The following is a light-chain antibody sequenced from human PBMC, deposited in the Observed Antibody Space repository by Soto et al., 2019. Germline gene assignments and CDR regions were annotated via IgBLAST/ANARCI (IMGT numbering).Light chain of an antibody. Sequence: EIVLTQSPGTLSLSPGERATLSCRASQSVSSSYLAWYQQKPGQAPRLLIYGASGRATGIPDRFSGSGSGTDFTLTISRLEPEDFAVYYCQQYRSSPAITFGQGTRLEIK. J-gene: IGKJ5*01. CDR2: GAS. V-gene: IGKV3-20*01. CDR1: QSVSSSY. CDR3: QQYRSSPAIT.